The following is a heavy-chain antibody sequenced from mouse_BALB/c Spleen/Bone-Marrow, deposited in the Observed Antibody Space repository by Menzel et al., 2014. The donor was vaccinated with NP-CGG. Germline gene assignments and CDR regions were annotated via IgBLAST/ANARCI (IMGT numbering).Heavy chain of an antibody. CDR3: SRGRRDAVDY. CDR2: INPSNGGT. CDR1: GYTFTSYY. J-gene: IGHJ4*01. Sequence: VQLVESGAELVKPGASVKLSCKASGYTFTSYYMYWVKQRPGQGLEWFGEINPSNGGTNFNEKFKNKATLTVDKSSSTAYMQLSSLTSEDSAVYYCSRGRRDAVDYWGRGTSVTVSS. V-gene: IGHV1S81*02.